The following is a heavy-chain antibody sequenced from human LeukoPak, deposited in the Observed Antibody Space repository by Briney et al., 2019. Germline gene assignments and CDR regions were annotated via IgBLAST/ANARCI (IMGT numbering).Heavy chain of an antibody. CDR3: ARLSRGITIFGPLDC. V-gene: IGHV4-4*07. CDR1: GGSISSYY. D-gene: IGHD3-3*01. J-gene: IGHJ4*02. CDR2: IYTSGST. Sequence: TSETLSLTCSVSGGSISSYYWTWVWQPAGKGLEWIGRIYTSGSTNYNPSLKSRVTMSVDKSKNQFSLKLSSVTAADTAVYYCARLSRGITIFGPLDCWGQGTLVTVSS.